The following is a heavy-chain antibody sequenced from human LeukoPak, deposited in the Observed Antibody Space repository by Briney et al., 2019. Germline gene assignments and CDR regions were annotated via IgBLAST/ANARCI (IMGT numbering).Heavy chain of an antibody. Sequence: GGSLRLSCAASGFTFSSYGMHWVRQAPGKGLEWVSSISSSSSYIYYADSVKGRFTISRDNAKNSLYQQMNSLRAEDTAVYYCARASWSSVSVVGDTYMDVWGKGTTVTVSS. CDR1: GFTFSSYG. V-gene: IGHV3-21*01. CDR3: ARASWSSVSVVGDTYMDV. CDR2: ISSSSSYI. J-gene: IGHJ6*03. D-gene: IGHD2-15*01.